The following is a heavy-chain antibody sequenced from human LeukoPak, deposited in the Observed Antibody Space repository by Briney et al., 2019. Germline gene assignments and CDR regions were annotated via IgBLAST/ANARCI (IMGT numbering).Heavy chain of an antibody. J-gene: IGHJ5*02. CDR1: GITFSNFP. V-gene: IGHV3-23*01. Sequence: GESLRLSCAAFGITFSNFPMSWVRQAPGKGLEWVSAITWTGGTTYYADSVKGQFTISRDNSKNTLYLQMNSLRAEDTAVYYCAKTAAVAATLDWFDPWGQGTLVTVSS. CDR2: ITWTGGTT. D-gene: IGHD2-15*01. CDR3: AKTAAVAATLDWFDP.